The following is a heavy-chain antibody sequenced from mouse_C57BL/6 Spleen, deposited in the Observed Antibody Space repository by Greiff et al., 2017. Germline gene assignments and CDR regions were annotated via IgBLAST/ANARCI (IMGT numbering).Heavy chain of an antibody. D-gene: IGHD1-1*01. V-gene: IGHV14-2*01. CDR1: GFNIKDYY. Sequence: EVQLQQSGAELVKPGASVKLSCTASGFNIKDYYMHWVKQRTEQGLEWIGRIDPEDGETKYAPKFKGKATITADTSSNTAYLTLSSLTSEDTAVYYCAYYGSSYYAMDYWGQGTSGTVSS. J-gene: IGHJ4*01. CDR3: AYYGSSYYAMDY. CDR2: IDPEDGET.